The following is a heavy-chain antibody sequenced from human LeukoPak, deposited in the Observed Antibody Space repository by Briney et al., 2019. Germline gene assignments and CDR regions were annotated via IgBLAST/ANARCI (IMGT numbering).Heavy chain of an antibody. Sequence: SETLSLTCTVSGGPISSYYWSWIRQPPGKGLEWIGYIYYSGSTNYNPSLKSRVTISVDTSKNQFSLKLSSVTAADTAVYYCARVQWLESPYFDYWGQGTLVTVSS. CDR2: IYYSGST. J-gene: IGHJ4*02. CDR1: GGPISSYY. D-gene: IGHD6-19*01. CDR3: ARVQWLESPYFDY. V-gene: IGHV4-59*01.